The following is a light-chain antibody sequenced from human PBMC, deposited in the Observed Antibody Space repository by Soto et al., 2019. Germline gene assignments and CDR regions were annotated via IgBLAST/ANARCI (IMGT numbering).Light chain of an antibody. CDR3: ETWDSRNVV. J-gene: IGLJ2*01. CDR2: LEGSGSY. Sequence: QAVLTQSSSASASLGSSVKLTCTLSSGHSSYIIAWHQQQPGKAPRYLMKLEGSGSYNKVSGVTDRFSGSSSGSDRYLNISKLPSEDEADYYCETWDSRNVVFGGGTKLTV. CDR1: SGHSSYI. V-gene: IGLV4-60*03.